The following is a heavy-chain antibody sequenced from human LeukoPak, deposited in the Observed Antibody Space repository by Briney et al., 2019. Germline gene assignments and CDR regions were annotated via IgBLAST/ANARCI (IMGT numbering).Heavy chain of an antibody. CDR1: GGSISSSSYY. CDR3: ARALLDY. CDR2: IYYSGCT. J-gene: IGHJ4*02. V-gene: IGHV4-39*07. Sequence: SETLSLTCTVSGGSISSSSYYWGWIRQPPGKGLEWIGSIYYSGCTYYNPSLKSRVTISVDTSKNQFSLKLSSVTAADTAVYYCARALLDYWGQGTLVTVSS.